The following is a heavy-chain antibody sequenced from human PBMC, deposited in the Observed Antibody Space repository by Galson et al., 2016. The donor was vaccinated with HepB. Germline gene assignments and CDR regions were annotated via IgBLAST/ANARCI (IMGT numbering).Heavy chain of an antibody. CDR3: ARRGVSMKMGDSSSGHVDY. CDR1: GGSFSGYF. Sequence: ETLSLTCSVTGGSFSGYFWTWIRQTPGKGLEWIGEINNRGSTNYNPSLESRVTISVEKGKNHFSLKLTSVTAADRGVYYCARRGVSMKMGDSSSGHVDYWSQGTLVTVSS. CDR2: INNRGST. J-gene: IGHJ4*02. D-gene: IGHD6-6*01. V-gene: IGHV4-34*01.